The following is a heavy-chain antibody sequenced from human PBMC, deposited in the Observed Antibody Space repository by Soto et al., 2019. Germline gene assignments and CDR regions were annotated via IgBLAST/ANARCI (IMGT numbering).Heavy chain of an antibody. CDR3: ARVGTGNWYFDL. Sequence: EVQLVESGGGLVQPGGSLRLSCAASGFTFSSYWMHWVRQAPGKGLVWVSCINSDGSTISYADSVKGRFTISRDNAKNTLYLQMNTLSAEDTAVYYYARVGTGNWYFDLWGRGTLVTVSS. CDR2: INSDGSTI. J-gene: IGHJ2*01. D-gene: IGHD3-9*01. V-gene: IGHV3-74*01. CDR1: GFTFSSYW.